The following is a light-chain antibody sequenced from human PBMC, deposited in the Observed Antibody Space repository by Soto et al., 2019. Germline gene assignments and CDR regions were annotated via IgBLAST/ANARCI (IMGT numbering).Light chain of an antibody. J-gene: IGLJ1*01. Sequence: QSALTQPASVSGSPGQSITISCTGTSSDVGGYNYVSWYQLHPGKAPKLMIYEVSNRPSGVPHRFSGSKSGNTASLTISGLQAEDEADYFCSSYTGDTTPYVFGGGTKLTVL. CDR1: SSDVGGYNY. CDR2: EVS. CDR3: SSYTGDTTPYV. V-gene: IGLV2-14*01.